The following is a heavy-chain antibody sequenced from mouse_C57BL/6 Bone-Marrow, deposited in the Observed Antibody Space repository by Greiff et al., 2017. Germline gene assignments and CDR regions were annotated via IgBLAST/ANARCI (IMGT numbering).Heavy chain of an antibody. V-gene: IGHV1-82*01. CDR3: ARGVRDYYAMDY. CDR2: IYPGDGDT. CDR1: GYAFSSSW. Sequence: QVQLQQSGPELVKPGASVKISCKASGYAFSSSWMNWVKQRPGKGLEWIGRIYPGDGDTNYNGKFKGKATLTADKSSSTAYMQLSSLTSEDSAVYFCARGVRDYYAMDYWGQGTSVTVSS. J-gene: IGHJ4*01.